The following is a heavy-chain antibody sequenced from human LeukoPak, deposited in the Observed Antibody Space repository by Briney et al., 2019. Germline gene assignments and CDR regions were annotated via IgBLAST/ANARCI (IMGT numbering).Heavy chain of an antibody. D-gene: IGHD5-18*01. CDR1: GASITSYY. CDR3: TRLPPFTAFFDF. V-gene: IGHV4-59*13. CDR2: VYHTGST. J-gene: IGHJ4*02. Sequence: WETLSLTCSVSGASITSYYWTWIRQFPGQGLEWIGYVYHTGSTNYNPSLRSRVTISIDTSKSQFSLNLNSVTAADTAIYYCTRLPPFTAFFDFWGPGILVSVSS.